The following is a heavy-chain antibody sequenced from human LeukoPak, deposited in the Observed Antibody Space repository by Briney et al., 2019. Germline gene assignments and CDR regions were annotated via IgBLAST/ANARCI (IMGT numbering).Heavy chain of an antibody. Sequence: SETLSLTCAVYGGSFSGYYWGWIRQPPGKGLEWIGEINHSGSTNYNPSLKSRVTISVDTSKNQFSLKLSSVTAADTAVYYCARGRISSSSAGRRYFDLWGRGTLVTVSS. V-gene: IGHV4-34*01. CDR3: ARGRISSSSAGRRYFDL. J-gene: IGHJ2*01. CDR1: GGSFSGYY. CDR2: INHSGST. D-gene: IGHD6-6*01.